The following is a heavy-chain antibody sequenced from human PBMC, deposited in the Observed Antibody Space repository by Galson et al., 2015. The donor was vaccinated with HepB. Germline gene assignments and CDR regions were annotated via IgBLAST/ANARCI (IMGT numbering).Heavy chain of an antibody. J-gene: IGHJ4*02. CDR2: IIPIFGTA. CDR1: GGTFSSYA. CDR3: ASSFLDYGDYRGLFDY. Sequence: SVKVSCKASGGTFSSYAISWVRQAPGQGLEWMGGIIPIFGTANYAQKFQGRVTITADESTSTAYMELSSLRSEDTAVYYCASSFLDYGDYRGLFDYWGQGTLVTVSS. D-gene: IGHD4-17*01. V-gene: IGHV1-69*13.